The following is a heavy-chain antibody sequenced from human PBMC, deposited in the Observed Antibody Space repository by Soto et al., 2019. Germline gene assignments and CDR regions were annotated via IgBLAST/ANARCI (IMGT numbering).Heavy chain of an antibody. Sequence: GGSLRLSCAASGFTFRNYGMHCVRQAPGKGLEWVAVISYDGSNKNYADSVKGRFTISRDNSKNTLYLQMDSLRAEDTAVYYCAKDRRSSWSFDYWGQGTLVTVSS. CDR2: ISYDGSNK. V-gene: IGHV3-30*18. CDR1: GFTFRNYG. D-gene: IGHD6-13*01. CDR3: AKDRRSSWSFDY. J-gene: IGHJ4*02.